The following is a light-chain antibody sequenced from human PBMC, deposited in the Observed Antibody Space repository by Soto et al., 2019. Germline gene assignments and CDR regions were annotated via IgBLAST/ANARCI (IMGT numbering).Light chain of an antibody. CDR2: SNN. CDR1: SSNIGSNI. J-gene: IGLJ2*01. V-gene: IGLV1-44*01. CDR3: AAWDDSLNGLWV. Sequence: QSVLTQPPSASGTPGQRVTISCSGSSSNIGSNIVNWYQQLPGTAPKLLIYSNNHRPSGVPDRFSGSKSGTSASLAISGLQSVDEADDYCAAWDDSLNGLWVFGGGTKLTVL.